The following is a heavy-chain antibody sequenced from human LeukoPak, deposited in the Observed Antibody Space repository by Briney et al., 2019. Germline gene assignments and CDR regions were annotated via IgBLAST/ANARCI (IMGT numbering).Heavy chain of an antibody. CDR1: GGTFSSYA. CDR2: IIPIFGTA. J-gene: IGHJ4*02. Sequence: SVKVSCKASGGTFSSYAISWVRQAPGQGLEWMGGIIPIFGTANYAQKFQGRVTITADESTSTAYMELSSLRSEDTAVCYCARGRFGLLWFGELERWGQGTLVTVSS. V-gene: IGHV1-69*13. CDR3: ARGRFGLLWFGELER. D-gene: IGHD3-10*01.